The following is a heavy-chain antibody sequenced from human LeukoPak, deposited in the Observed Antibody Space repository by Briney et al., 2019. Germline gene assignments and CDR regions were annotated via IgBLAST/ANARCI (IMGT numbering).Heavy chain of an antibody. CDR2: IYYSGST. V-gene: IGHV4-59*01. J-gene: IGHJ4*02. D-gene: IGHD6-6*01. CDR3: ARAGQFISARPISFDY. Sequence: SETLSLTCTVSGGSISNYYWNWIQQPPGKGLEWIGYIYYSGSTNSNPSLKSRVTISVDTSKNQFSLKLSSVTAADTAVYYCARAGQFISARPISFDYWGQGTLVTVSS. CDR1: GGSISNYY.